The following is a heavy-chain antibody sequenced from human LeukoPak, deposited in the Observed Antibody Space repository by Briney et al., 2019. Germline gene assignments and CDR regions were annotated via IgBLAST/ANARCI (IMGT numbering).Heavy chain of an antibody. CDR3: ASSYCSSTSCYAGDANFDY. D-gene: IGHD2-2*01. J-gene: IGHJ4*02. CDR1: GYTFTSYG. V-gene: IGHV1-18*01. CDR2: ISAYNGNT. Sequence: ASVKVSCKASGYTFTSYGITWVRQAPGQGLEWMGWISAYNGNTNYAQKVQGRVTMTRDTSISTAYMELSRLRSDDTAVYYCASSYCSSTSCYAGDANFDYWGQGTLVTVSS.